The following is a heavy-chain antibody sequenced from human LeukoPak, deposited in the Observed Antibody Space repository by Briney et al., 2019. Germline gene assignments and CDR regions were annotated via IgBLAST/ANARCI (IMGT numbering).Heavy chain of an antibody. V-gene: IGHV4-34*01. J-gene: IGHJ5*02. CDR1: GGSFSGYY. CDR2: INHSGRT. D-gene: IGHD3-3*01. Sequence: SETLSLTCAVYGGSFSGYYWSWIRQPPGKGLEWIGEINHSGRTNYNPSLKSRVTISLDTSKNQLSLKLSSVTAADTAVYYCAKHLRRRFFSKTLGFDPWGQGTLVTVSS. CDR3: AKHLRRRFFSKTLGFDP.